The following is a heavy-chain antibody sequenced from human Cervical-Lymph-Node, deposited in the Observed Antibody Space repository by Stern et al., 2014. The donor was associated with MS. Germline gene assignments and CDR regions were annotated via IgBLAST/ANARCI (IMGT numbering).Heavy chain of an antibody. CDR1: GFAVSSSS. J-gene: IGHJ4*02. D-gene: IGHD5-18*01. Sequence: EVQLVQSGGDLVQPGGSLRLSCAASGFAVSSSSMNWVRQAPGKGLEWVSYISDSGTNIHYADSVKGRFTISRDNGKNSLYLQMRSLRDEDTAVYYCASRGNIYGWVYWGQGTLVTVSS. V-gene: IGHV3-48*02. CDR2: ISDSGTNI. CDR3: ASRGNIYGWVY.